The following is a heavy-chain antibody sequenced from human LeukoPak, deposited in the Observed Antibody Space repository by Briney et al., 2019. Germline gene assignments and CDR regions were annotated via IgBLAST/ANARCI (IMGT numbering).Heavy chain of an antibody. Sequence: ETLSLTCTVSGGSISSYYWSWIRQPPGKGLEWIGYIYYSGSTNYNPSLKSRVTISVDTSNNQFSLKLSSVTAADTAVYYCAREDKGYSSSWFDYWGQGTLVTVSS. J-gene: IGHJ4*02. CDR2: IYYSGST. V-gene: IGHV4-59*01. D-gene: IGHD6-13*01. CDR3: AREDKGYSSSWFDY. CDR1: GGSISSYY.